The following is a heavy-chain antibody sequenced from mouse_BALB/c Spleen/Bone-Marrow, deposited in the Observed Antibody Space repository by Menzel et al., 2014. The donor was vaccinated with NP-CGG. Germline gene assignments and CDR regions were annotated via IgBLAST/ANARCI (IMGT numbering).Heavy chain of an antibody. J-gene: IGHJ4*01. D-gene: IGHD2-1*01. CDR2: TDPGRGSS. Sequence: QVQLQQSGPELVKPGASVKMSCKASGYTYTDYVISWVKQRTGQGLEWIGETDPGRGSSFYNEKFEAKATLTADKSANTAYMQLSSLTSEDSAVYFCARDGNYAVLDYWGQGTSVTVSS. CDR1: GYTYTDYV. V-gene: IGHV1-77*01. CDR3: ARDGNYAVLDY.